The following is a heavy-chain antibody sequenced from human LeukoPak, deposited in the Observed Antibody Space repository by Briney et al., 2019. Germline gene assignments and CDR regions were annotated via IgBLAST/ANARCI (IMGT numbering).Heavy chain of an antibody. Sequence: GASVKVSCKASGYTFTSYGISWVRQAPGQGLEWVGWISAYNGNTDYAQKLQGRVTMTTDTSTSTAYMELRSLRSDDTAVYYCARSNYYDSSGYYGGDYWGQGTLVTVSS. J-gene: IGHJ4*02. CDR2: ISAYNGNT. CDR3: ARSNYYDSSGYYGGDY. V-gene: IGHV1-18*01. CDR1: GYTFTSYG. D-gene: IGHD3-22*01.